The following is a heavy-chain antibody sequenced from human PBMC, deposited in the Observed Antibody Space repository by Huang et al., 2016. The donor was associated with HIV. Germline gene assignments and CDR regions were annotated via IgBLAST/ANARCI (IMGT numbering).Heavy chain of an antibody. D-gene: IGHD3-22*01. Sequence: EVQLVESGGGLVKPGGSLSLSCAASGFLFSKAWMSWVRQAPGKGLEWVGRIKSKTDGGTTDYTAPVKGRFTISRDDSRNTLYLQMNSLKTEDTAVYYCTTHLDYYDSSGYYFGNYWGQGTLVTVSS. V-gene: IGHV3-15*01. CDR2: IKSKTDGGTT. J-gene: IGHJ4*02. CDR1: GFLFSKAW. CDR3: TTHLDYYDSSGYYFGNY.